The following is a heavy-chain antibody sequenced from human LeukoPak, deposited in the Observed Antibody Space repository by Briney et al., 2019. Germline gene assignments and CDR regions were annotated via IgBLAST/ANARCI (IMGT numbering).Heavy chain of an antibody. J-gene: IGHJ6*03. V-gene: IGHV4-61*02. CDR1: GGSISSGSYY. D-gene: IGHD3-3*01. CDR2: IYTSGST. Sequence: SQTLSLTCTVSGGSISSGSYYWSWIRQPAGKGLEWIGRIYTSGSTNYNPSLKSRVTISVDTSKNQFSLKLSSVTAADTAVYYCARVHYDGYYYYYYMDVWGKGTTVTISS. CDR3: ARVHYDGYYYYYYMDV.